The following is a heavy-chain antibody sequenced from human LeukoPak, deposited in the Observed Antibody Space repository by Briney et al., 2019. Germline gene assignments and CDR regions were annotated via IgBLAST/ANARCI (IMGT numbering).Heavy chain of an antibody. CDR2: IYYSGSS. Sequence: PSETLSLTCTVSGGSISSYYWSWIRQPPGKGLEWIGYIYYSGSSNYNPSLKSRVTISVDTSKNQFSVKLSSVTAADTAVYYCARGVVAARFWFDPWGQGTLVTVSS. D-gene: IGHD2-15*01. CDR3: ARGVVAARFWFDP. CDR1: GGSISSYY. V-gene: IGHV4-59*01. J-gene: IGHJ5*02.